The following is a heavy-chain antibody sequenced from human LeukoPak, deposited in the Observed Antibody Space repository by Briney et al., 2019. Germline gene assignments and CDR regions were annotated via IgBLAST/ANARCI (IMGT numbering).Heavy chain of an antibody. J-gene: IGHJ4*02. CDR2: INSDGSRT. V-gene: IGHV3-74*01. Sequence: GGSLRLSCTASGFTFSDYWMHWVRQAPGKGLVWVSRINSDGSRTNYADCVKGRFTISRDNAKNTVFLQMNSLRAEDAAVYYCARVITGSTYGQFDYWGQGALATVSS. CDR3: ARVITGSTYGQFDY. D-gene: IGHD5-18*01. CDR1: GFTFSDYW.